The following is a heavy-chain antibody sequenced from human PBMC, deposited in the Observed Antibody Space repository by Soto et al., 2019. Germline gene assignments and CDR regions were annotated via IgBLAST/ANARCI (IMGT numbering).Heavy chain of an antibody. Sequence: SETLSLTCAVSGGSITSSSYSWGWVRQPPGKGLEWIATFYYSENTHYSPSLKSRVTISVDRSKNQFSLQLNSVTPEDTAVYYCARDGGSGPDYWGQGTLVTVS. CDR2: FYYSENT. CDR1: GGSITSSSYS. CDR3: ARDGGSGPDY. J-gene: IGHJ4*02. D-gene: IGHD3-16*01. V-gene: IGHV4-39*07.